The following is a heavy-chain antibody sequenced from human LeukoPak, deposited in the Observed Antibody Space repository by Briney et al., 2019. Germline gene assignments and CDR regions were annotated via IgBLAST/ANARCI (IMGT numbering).Heavy chain of an antibody. CDR1: GGSFSGYY. D-gene: IGHD3-10*01. CDR2: INHSGST. CDR3: ARDLSGIFDP. J-gene: IGHJ5*02. Sequence: SETLSLTCAVYGGSFSGYYWSWIRQPPGKGLEWIGEINHSGSTNYNPSLKSRVTISVDTSKNQFSLKLNSVTPEDTAVYYCARDLSGIFDPWGQGTLVTVSS. V-gene: IGHV4-34*01.